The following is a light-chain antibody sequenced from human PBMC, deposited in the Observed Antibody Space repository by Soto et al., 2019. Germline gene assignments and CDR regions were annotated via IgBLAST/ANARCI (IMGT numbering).Light chain of an antibody. J-gene: IGKJ1*01. Sequence: ENVLTQSPGTLSLSPGGRATLSCRASQTVYSSYLAWYHQRPGQAPRLLIYGASSRATGIPDRFSVSGSGTDFTLTISRLEPEDFAVYYCQHFGSSRGTFGQGTKVDIK. CDR2: GAS. CDR3: QHFGSSRGT. CDR1: QTVYSSY. V-gene: IGKV3-20*01.